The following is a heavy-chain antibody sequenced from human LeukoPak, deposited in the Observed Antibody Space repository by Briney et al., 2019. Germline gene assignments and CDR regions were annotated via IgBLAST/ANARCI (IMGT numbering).Heavy chain of an antibody. V-gene: IGHV1-2*02. Sequence: GASVKVSCKASGYTFTGYYMHWVRQAPGQGLEWMGWIDPNSGGTNYAQKFQGGVTMTRDTSISTAYMVLNRLRSDDTAAYYCAREYYYGSGNYYNRIDYWGQGTLVTVSS. J-gene: IGHJ4*02. CDR1: GYTFTGYY. CDR2: IDPNSGGT. CDR3: AREYYYGSGNYYNRIDY. D-gene: IGHD3-10*01.